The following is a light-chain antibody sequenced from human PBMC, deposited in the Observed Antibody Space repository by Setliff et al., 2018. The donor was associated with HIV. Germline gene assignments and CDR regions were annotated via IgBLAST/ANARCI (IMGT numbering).Light chain of an antibody. CDR1: SSDVGSYNL. Sequence: QSALTQPASVSGSPGQSITISCTGTSSDVGSYNLVSWYQQHPGKAPKLMIYEVSKRPSGVSNRFSGSKSDNTASLAISGLQSEDEADYHCAAWDDRLNGVVFGGGTKVTVL. CDR3: AAWDDRLNGVV. J-gene: IGLJ2*01. V-gene: IGLV2-14*02. CDR2: EVS.